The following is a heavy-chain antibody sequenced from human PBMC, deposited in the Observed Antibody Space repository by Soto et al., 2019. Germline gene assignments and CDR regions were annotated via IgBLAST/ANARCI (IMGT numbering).Heavy chain of an antibody. J-gene: IGHJ6*02. Sequence: QVQLVESGGGVVQPGRSLRLSCSASGFIFGTYGMDWVRQAPGKGLEWVALISYDGNKEFYADSVKGRFTISRDNSRNTPYLHMNSLKREDTAMYYCAKETATSVDYYYFYGLDVWGPGTTVSVSS. V-gene: IGHV3-30*18. CDR1: GFIFGTYG. CDR2: ISYDGNKE. D-gene: IGHD1-1*01. CDR3: AKETATSVDYYYFYGLDV.